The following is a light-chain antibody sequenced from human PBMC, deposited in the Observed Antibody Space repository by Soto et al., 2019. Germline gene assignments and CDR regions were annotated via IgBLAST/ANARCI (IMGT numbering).Light chain of an antibody. CDR3: SSYTITPTLV. CDR1: SSDVGGYNF. CDR2: DVS. V-gene: IGLV2-14*03. J-gene: IGLJ2*01. Sequence: QSALTQPASVSGSPGQSITISCTGTSSDVGGYNFISWYQHHPGKAPKLMIYDVSDRPSGVSNRFSGSKSGNTASLTISGLQAEDEADYYCSSYTITPTLVFGGGTKLTVL.